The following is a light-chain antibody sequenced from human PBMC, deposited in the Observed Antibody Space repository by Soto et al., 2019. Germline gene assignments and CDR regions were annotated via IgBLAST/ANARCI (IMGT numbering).Light chain of an antibody. J-gene: IGLJ2*01. CDR1: SSDVGDYNY. V-gene: IGLV2-11*01. CDR3: CSYAGTYTVV. CDR2: EVS. Sequence: QSALTQPRSVSGSPGQSVTISCTGTSSDVGDYNYVSWYQQHPGKAPKFIMYEVSKRPSGVPDRFSGSKSGNTASLTISGLQAEDEADYYCCSYAGTYTVVFGGGTKLTVL.